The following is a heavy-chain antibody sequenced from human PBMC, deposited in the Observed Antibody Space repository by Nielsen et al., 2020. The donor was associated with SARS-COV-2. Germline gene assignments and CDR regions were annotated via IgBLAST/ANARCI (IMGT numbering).Heavy chain of an antibody. J-gene: IGHJ6*02. Sequence: ASVKVSCKASGYTFTSYGISWVRQAPGQGLEWMGWISAYNGNTNYAQKLQGRVTMTTDTSTSTAYMELRSLRSDDTAVYYCATENPYFDWLSTGLVGYYYGMDVWGQGTTVTVSS. CDR2: ISAYNGNT. V-gene: IGHV1-18*01. D-gene: IGHD3-9*01. CDR1: GYTFTSYG. CDR3: ATENPYFDWLSTGLVGYYYGMDV.